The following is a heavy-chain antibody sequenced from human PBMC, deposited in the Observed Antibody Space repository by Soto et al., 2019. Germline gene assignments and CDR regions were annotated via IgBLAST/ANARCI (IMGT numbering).Heavy chain of an antibody. V-gene: IGHV1-18*01. CDR2: INAYNGNT. J-gene: IGHJ4*02. CDR3: ARDPVAGTYFDY. CDR1: GYTFTSYG. D-gene: IGHD6-19*01. Sequence: QVQLVQSGAEVKKPGASVKVSCKASGYTFTSYGISWVRQAPGQGLEWMGWINAYNGNTNYAQKLXGXXTMTTDTSTSTAYMELRRLRSDDTAVYYCARDPVAGTYFDYWGQGTLVTVSS.